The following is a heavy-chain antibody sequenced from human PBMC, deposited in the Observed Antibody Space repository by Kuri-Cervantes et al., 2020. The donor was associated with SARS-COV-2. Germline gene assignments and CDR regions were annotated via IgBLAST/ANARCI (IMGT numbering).Heavy chain of an antibody. CDR3: ARGLVTIFGVVNDAFDI. J-gene: IGHJ3*02. D-gene: IGHD3-3*01. CDR1: GYTFTSYG. Sequence: ASVKVSCKASGYTFTSYGISWVRQAPGQGLEWMGWISAYNGNTNYAQKLQGRVTMTTDTSTSTAYMELRSLRSDDTAVYYCARGLVTIFGVVNDAFDIWGQETMVTVSS. V-gene: IGHV1-18*04. CDR2: ISAYNGNT.